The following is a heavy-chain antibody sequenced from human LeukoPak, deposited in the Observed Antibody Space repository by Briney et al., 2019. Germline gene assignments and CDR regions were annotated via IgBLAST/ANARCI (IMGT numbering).Heavy chain of an antibody. CDR1: GGSFSGYY. Sequence: SETLSLTCAVYGGSFSGYYWSWIRQPPGKGLEWIGEINHSGSTNYNPSLKSRVTISVDTSKNQFSLKLSSVTAADTAVYYCARRVTGDGYTLPGDCFHDYWGQGTLVTVSS. D-gene: IGHD5-24*01. CDR2: INHSGST. CDR3: ARRVTGDGYTLPGDCFHDY. J-gene: IGHJ4*02. V-gene: IGHV4-34*01.